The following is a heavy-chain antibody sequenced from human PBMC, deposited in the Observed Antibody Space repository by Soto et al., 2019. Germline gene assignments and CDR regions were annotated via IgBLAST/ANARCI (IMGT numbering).Heavy chain of an antibody. CDR1: GYTFTTYG. CDR3: TGEGSASYYCYDMDA. D-gene: IGHD3-10*01. V-gene: IGHV1-18*01. CDR2: VNTHNGNT. J-gene: IGHJ6*02. Sequence: QVQLEQSAPEVKQPGASVKASCKASGYTFTTYGISWVRQAPGQGLAWLGWVNTHNGNTNYAQNLQGRVIMTANPSTSTAYMELRSLRSDDEAIYYCTGEGSASYYCYDMDAWGQGTTVTVSS.